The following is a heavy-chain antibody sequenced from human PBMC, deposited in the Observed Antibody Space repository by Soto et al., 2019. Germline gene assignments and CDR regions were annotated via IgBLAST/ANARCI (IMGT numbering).Heavy chain of an antibody. V-gene: IGHV4-39*01. J-gene: IGHJ4*02. CDR2: IFYSGST. CDR1: GCSISSSTYY. D-gene: IGHD1-1*01. CDR3: ASLSYEQLW. Sequence: SETLSLTCTVSGCSISSSTYYWGWIRQSPGKGLEWIGSIFYSGSTYFNPSFKSRVTISVDTSKNQFSLKLSSVTVADTAVYYCASLSYEQLWWGQGTLVTVSS.